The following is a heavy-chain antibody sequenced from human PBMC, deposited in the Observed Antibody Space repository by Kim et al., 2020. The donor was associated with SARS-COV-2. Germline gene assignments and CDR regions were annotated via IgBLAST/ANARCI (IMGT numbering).Heavy chain of an antibody. Sequence: GGSLRLSCAASGFTFDDYAMHWVRQAPGKGLEWVSLISGDGGSTYYADSVKGRFTISRDNSKNSLYLQMNSLRTEDTALYYCAKVRYCSSTSCYVFDYWGQGTLVTVSS. CDR2: ISGDGGST. CDR1: GFTFDDYA. J-gene: IGHJ4*02. D-gene: IGHD2-2*01. V-gene: IGHV3-43*02. CDR3: AKVRYCSSTSCYVFDY.